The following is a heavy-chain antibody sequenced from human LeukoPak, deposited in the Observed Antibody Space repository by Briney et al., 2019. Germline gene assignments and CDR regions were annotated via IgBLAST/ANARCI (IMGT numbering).Heavy chain of an antibody. CDR2: INTEGSST. Sequence: GGSLRLSCAASGFTFSSYGMHWVRQAPGKGRVWVSRINTEGSSTSYADSVKGRFTISRDNAKNTLYPQMNSLRAGDTAVYYCARDGEEYQLRYYYYMDVWGKGTTVTVSS. CDR3: ARDGEEYQLRYYYYMDV. D-gene: IGHD2-2*01. J-gene: IGHJ6*03. V-gene: IGHV3-74*01. CDR1: GFTFSSYG.